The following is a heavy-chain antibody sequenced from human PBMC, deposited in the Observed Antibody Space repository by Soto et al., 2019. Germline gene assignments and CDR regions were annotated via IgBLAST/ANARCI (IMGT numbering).Heavy chain of an antibody. CDR2: IYTSGST. CDR1: GGSISSYY. J-gene: IGHJ4*02. CDR3: AREFPDMVVVVAATSFDY. V-gene: IGHV4-4*07. Sequence: QVQLQESGPGLVKPSETLSLTCTVSGGSISSYYWSWIRQPAGKGLEWIGRIYTSGSTNYNPPLMSRVPVSVDTSMIQLPLKQRSVPAADKAVYYCAREFPDMVVVVAATSFDYWGQVTLV. D-gene: IGHD2-15*01.